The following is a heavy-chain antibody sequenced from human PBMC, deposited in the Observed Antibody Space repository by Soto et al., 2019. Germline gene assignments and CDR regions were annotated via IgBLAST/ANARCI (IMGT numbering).Heavy chain of an antibody. CDR1: GFTFNRYA. Sequence: ELQLVESGGGLVQPGGSLRLSCAASGFTFNRYAMHWVRQAPGKGLEYVSAISSNGGSTYYANSVKGRFTISRDHSKNALYLQMGSLRADDMAVYYWARDTKSGSYSLDYWGQGTRVTVSS. CDR2: ISSNGGST. V-gene: IGHV3-64*01. CDR3: ARDTKSGSYSLDY. J-gene: IGHJ4*02. D-gene: IGHD1-26*01.